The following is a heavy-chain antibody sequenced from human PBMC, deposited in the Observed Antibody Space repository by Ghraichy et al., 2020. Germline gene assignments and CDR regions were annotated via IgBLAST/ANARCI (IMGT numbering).Heavy chain of an antibody. CDR2: IYYSGST. CDR1: GGSISSGGYY. D-gene: IGHD2-2*01. V-gene: IGHV4-31*03. Sequence: SETLSLTCTVSGGSISSGGYYWSWIRQHPGKGLEWIGYIYYSGSTYYNPSLKSRVTISVDTSKNQFSLKLSSVTAADTAVYYCARADCSSTSCYRMPYYYYYGMDVWGQGTTVTVSS. J-gene: IGHJ6*02. CDR3: ARADCSSTSCYRMPYYYYYGMDV.